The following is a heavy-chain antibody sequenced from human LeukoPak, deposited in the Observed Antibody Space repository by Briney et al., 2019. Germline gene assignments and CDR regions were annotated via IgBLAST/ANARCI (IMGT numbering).Heavy chain of an antibody. D-gene: IGHD6-13*01. CDR2: INTNTGNP. CDR3: ASGGLSSSPEAFDI. V-gene: IGHV7-4-1*02. Sequence: GASVKVSCKASGYTFTSYAMNWVRQAPGQGLEWMGWINTNTGNPTYAQGFTGRFVFSLDTSVSTAYLQISSLKAEDTAVYYCASGGLSSSPEAFDIWGQGTMVTVSS. J-gene: IGHJ3*02. CDR1: GYTFTSYA.